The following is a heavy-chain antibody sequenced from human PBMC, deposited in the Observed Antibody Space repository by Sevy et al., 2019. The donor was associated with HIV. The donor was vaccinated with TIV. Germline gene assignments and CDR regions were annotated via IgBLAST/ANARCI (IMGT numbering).Heavy chain of an antibody. CDR2: IKQDGSEN. D-gene: IGHD3-3*02. CDR3: ATDHPSTDPFDY. CDR1: GFTFSNFW. V-gene: IGHV3-7*03. J-gene: IGHJ4*02. Sequence: GGSLRLSCAASGFTFSNFWMSWVRQAPGKGLEFVSKIKQDGSENFYADSVKGRFTISRDNAKNSLFLQMNNLRVEETAVYYCATDHPSTDPFDYWGQGTLVTVSS.